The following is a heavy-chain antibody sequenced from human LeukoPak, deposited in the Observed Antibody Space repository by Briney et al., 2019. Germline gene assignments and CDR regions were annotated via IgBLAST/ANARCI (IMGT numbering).Heavy chain of an antibody. D-gene: IGHD2-2*01. V-gene: IGHV1-69*01. J-gene: IGHJ4*02. Sequence: SVTVSFKASGGTFSIYAISWVRQAPGQGLEWMGGIIPIFGTANYAQKFQGRVTITADESTSTAYMELSSLRSEDTAVYYCAREKSCSSTSCYGYFDYWGQGTLVTVSS. CDR3: AREKSCSSTSCYGYFDY. CDR1: GGTFSIYA. CDR2: IIPIFGTA.